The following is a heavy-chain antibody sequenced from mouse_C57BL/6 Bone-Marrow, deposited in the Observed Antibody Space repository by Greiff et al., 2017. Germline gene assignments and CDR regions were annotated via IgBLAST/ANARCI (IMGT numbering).Heavy chain of an antibody. D-gene: IGHD2-4*01. J-gene: IGHJ2*01. CDR1: GYAFSSYW. Sequence: VQVVESGAELVKPGASVKISCKASGYAFSSYWMNWVKQRPGKGLEWIGQIYPGDGDTNYNGKFKGKATLTADKSSSTAYMQLSSLTSEDSAVYFCARFGGLRPFDYWSQGTTLTDSS. V-gene: IGHV1-80*01. CDR3: ARFGGLRPFDY. CDR2: IYPGDGDT.